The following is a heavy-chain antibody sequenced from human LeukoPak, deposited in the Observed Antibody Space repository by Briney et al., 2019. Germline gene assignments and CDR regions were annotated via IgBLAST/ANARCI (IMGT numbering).Heavy chain of an antibody. CDR2: IYHTGST. CDR1: GGSISSDSYY. Sequence: SETLSLTRTVSGGSISSDSYYWGWIRQPPGKGLEWIGSIYHTGSTYYNPPLKSRVTMSVETSKKQFSLKLSSVTAADMAVYYCARSTHDYDFWSGYYPLDSWGQGTLVTVSS. CDR3: ARSTHDYDFWSGYYPLDS. J-gene: IGHJ4*02. V-gene: IGHV4-39*01. D-gene: IGHD3-3*01.